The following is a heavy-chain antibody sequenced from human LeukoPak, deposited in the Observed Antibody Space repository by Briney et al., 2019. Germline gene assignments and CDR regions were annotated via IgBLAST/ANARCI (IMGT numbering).Heavy chain of an antibody. CDR2: IYPGDSDT. Sequence: GESLKISCKGSGYSFTSYWIGWVRQMPGKGLEWMGIIYPGDSDTRYSPSFQGQVTISADKSISTAYLQWSSLKVSDTAMYYCARVRRQWLAAYYFDYWGQGTLVTVSS. V-gene: IGHV5-51*01. D-gene: IGHD6-19*01. J-gene: IGHJ4*02. CDR3: ARVRRQWLAAYYFDY. CDR1: GYSFTSYW.